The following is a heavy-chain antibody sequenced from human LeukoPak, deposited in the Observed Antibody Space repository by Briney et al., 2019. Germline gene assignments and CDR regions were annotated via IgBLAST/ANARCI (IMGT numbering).Heavy chain of an antibody. CDR3: ARGLVVVTAIPYWFDP. CDR1: GGSFSGYY. Sequence: PSETLSLTCAVYGGSFSGYYWSWIRQPPGKGPEWIGEINHSGSTNYNPSLKSRVTISVDTSKNQSSLKLSSVTAADTAVYYCARGLVVVTAIPYWFDPWGQGTLVTVSS. J-gene: IGHJ5*02. CDR2: INHSGST. D-gene: IGHD2-21*02. V-gene: IGHV4-34*01.